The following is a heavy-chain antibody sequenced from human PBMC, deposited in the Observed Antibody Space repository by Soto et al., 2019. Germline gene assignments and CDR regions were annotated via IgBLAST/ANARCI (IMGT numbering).Heavy chain of an antibody. CDR2: VSTSGRST. D-gene: IGHD2-15*01. Sequence: VGSLRLSGSASGFIFSESTIYWVRQVPGKGLEAISAVSTSGRSTYYADSVKDRFTISRDNSKNTLFLQMGSLRPEDTAIYYCVKQAHGLDGVAFDYWGQGTQVTVSS. CDR1: GFIFSEST. V-gene: IGHV3-64D*06. CDR3: VKQAHGLDGVAFDY. J-gene: IGHJ4*02.